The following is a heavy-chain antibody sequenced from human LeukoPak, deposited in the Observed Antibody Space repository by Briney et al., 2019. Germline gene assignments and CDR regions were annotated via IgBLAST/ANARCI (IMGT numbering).Heavy chain of an antibody. V-gene: IGHV3-23*01. Sequence: QPGGSLRLSCAASGFTFSDYYMSWIRQAPGKGLEWVSAISGSGGSTYYADSVKGRFTISRDNSKNTLYLQMNSLRAEDTAIYYCAKDLVRGAEPDWGQGTLVTVSS. CDR1: GFTFSDYY. CDR2: ISGSGGST. CDR3: AKDLVRGAEPD. D-gene: IGHD3-10*01. J-gene: IGHJ4*02.